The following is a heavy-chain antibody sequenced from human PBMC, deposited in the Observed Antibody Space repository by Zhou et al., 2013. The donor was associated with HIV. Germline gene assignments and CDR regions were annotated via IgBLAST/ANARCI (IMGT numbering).Heavy chain of an antibody. CDR3: ARVVFDRSDY. J-gene: IGHJ4*02. D-gene: IGHD3-9*01. V-gene: IGHV1-18*01. CDR1: GGTFSSYA. CDR2: ISAYNGNT. Sequence: QVQLVQSGAEVKKPGSSVKVSCKASGGTFSSYAISWVRQAPGQGLEWMGGISAYNGNTNYAQKFQGRVTMTTDTSTSTAYMEVRSLRSDDTAVYYCARVVFDRSDYWGQGTLVTVSS.